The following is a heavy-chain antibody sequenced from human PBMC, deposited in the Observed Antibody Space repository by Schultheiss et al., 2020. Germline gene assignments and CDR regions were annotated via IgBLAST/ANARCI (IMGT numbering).Heavy chain of an antibody. J-gene: IGHJ6*02. CDR1: GGTFSSYA. Sequence: SVKVSCKASGGTFSSYAISWVRQAPGQGLEWMGGIIPIFGTANYAQKFQGRVTMTRNTSISTAYMELSSLRSDDTAVYYCAKELGYCTNGVCYSGYYYYYGMDVWGQGTTVTVSS. D-gene: IGHD2-8*01. CDR3: AKELGYCTNGVCYSGYYYYYGMDV. V-gene: IGHV1-69*05. CDR2: IIPIFGTA.